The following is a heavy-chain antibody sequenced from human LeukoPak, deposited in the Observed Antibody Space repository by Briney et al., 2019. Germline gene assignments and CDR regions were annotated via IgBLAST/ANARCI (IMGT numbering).Heavy chain of an antibody. CDR1: GYTFTGYY. Sequence: GASVKVSCKASGYTFTGYYMHWVRQAPGQGLEWMGWINPNSGGTNYAQKLQGRVTMTTDTSTSTAYMELRSLRSDDTAVYYCARDGRSYYYYYYMDVWGKGTTVTVSS. CDR2: INPNSGGT. J-gene: IGHJ6*03. V-gene: IGHV1-2*02. CDR3: ARDGRSYYYYYYMDV. D-gene: IGHD2-15*01.